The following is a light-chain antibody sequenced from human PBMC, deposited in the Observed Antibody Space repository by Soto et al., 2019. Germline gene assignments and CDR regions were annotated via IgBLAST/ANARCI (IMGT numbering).Light chain of an antibody. CDR2: EVS. J-gene: IGLJ2*01. CDR1: SSDDGGYNY. V-gene: IGLV2-14*01. CDR3: SSYTSSSTLV. Sequence: QSALTQPASVSGSPGQSITISCTGTSSDDGGYNYVSWYQQHPGKAPKLMISEVSNRPSGVSNRFSGSKSGNTASLTISGLQAEDEADYYCSSYTSSSTLVFGGGTKLTVL.